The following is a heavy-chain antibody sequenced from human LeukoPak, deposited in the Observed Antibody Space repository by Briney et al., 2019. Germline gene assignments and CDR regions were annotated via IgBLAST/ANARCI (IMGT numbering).Heavy chain of an antibody. CDR3: ARDHRPEIQYYYMDV. CDR2: LLYDGNTK. D-gene: IGHD1-14*01. J-gene: IGHJ6*03. V-gene: IGHV3-33*08. Sequence: GGSLRLSCAASGFTFSSYWMSWVRQAPGKGLEWVAALLYDGNTKHYADSVRGRFTISRDISKNTFYVQMNSLTAEDTAVYYCARDHRPEIQYYYMDVWGKGTTVAVSS. CDR1: GFTFSSYW.